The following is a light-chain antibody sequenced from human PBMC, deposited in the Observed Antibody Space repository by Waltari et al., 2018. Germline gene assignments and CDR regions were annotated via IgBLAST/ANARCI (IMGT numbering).Light chain of an antibody. CDR1: QSVGTS. CDR3: QQYDDWPRT. J-gene: IGKJ1*01. Sequence: EIVMTQSPASLSVSPGDRVTLSCRASQSVGTSLAWYQQRPGRAPRLLVYRASTRASDIPARFSGSGSGTDFTLSISTLQSEGFAVYYCQQYDDWPRTFGQGTKVEIK. V-gene: IGKV3-15*01. CDR2: RAS.